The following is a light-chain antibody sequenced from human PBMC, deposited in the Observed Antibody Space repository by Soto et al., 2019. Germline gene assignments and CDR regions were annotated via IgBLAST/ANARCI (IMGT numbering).Light chain of an antibody. V-gene: IGLV1-51*02. CDR1: SSNIGNNY. Sequence: QSVLTQPPSVSAAPGQKVTISCSGSSSNIGNNYVSWYQQIPGTAPKLLIYENNKRPSGIPDRFSGSKSGTSATLGITGLQTGDEADYYCETWDSSLSAGVFGGGTTLTVL. CDR2: ENN. CDR3: ETWDSSLSAGV. J-gene: IGLJ3*02.